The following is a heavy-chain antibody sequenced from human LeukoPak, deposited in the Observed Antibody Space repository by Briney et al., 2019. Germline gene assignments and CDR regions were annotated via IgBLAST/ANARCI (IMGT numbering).Heavy chain of an antibody. V-gene: IGHV4-61*02. CDR3: AREVDSSREVWFDP. Sequence: SQTLSLTCTVSGGSISSGSYYWSRIRQPAGQGLEWIGRIYTSGSTNYNPSLKSRATISVDTSENQFSLKLSSVTAADTAVYYCAREVDSSREVWFDPWGQGTLVTVSS. CDR2: IYTSGST. J-gene: IGHJ5*02. CDR1: GGSISSGSYY. D-gene: IGHD6-13*01.